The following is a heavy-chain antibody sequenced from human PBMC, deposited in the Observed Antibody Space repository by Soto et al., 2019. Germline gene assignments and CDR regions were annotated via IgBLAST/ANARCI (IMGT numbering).Heavy chain of an antibody. CDR2: IYYSGST. V-gene: IGHV4-59*08. Sequence: TSETLSLTRTVSGGSISSYYWSWIRQPPGKGLEWIGYIYYSGSTNYNPSLKSRVTISVDTSKNQFSLKLSSVTAADTAVYYCARRGTPPYYYYMDVWGKGTTVTVSS. J-gene: IGHJ6*03. CDR1: GGSISSYY. CDR3: ARRGTPPYYYYMDV. D-gene: IGHD1-7*01.